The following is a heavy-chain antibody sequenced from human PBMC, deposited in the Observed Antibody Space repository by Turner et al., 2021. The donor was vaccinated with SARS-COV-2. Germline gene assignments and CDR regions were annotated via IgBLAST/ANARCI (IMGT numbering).Heavy chain of an antibody. D-gene: IGHD6-13*01. CDR3: ARDQDSSSWYGNDAFDI. Sequence: QVQLVESGGGVVQHGRSLRLSCAASGFSFSSYGMHWVGQAPGRGLEWVAVIWYDGSNKYYADSVKGRFTISRDNSKNTLYLQMNSLRAEDTAVYYCARDQDSSSWYGNDAFDIWGQGTMVTVSS. CDR2: IWYDGSNK. J-gene: IGHJ3*02. CDR1: GFSFSSYG. V-gene: IGHV3-33*01.